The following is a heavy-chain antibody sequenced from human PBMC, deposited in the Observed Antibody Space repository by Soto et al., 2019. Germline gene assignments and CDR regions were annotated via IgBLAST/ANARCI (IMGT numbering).Heavy chain of an antibody. V-gene: IGHV3-30-3*01. CDR1: GFTFSSYA. CDR2: ISYDGSNK. J-gene: IGHJ4*02. CDR3: ARERTVGATIDY. D-gene: IGHD1-26*01. Sequence: XXSLRLSCAASGFTFSSYAMHWVPQAPGKGLEWVAVISYDGSNKYYADSVKGRFTISRDNSKNTLYLQMNSMRAEDTAVYYCARERTVGATIDYWGQGTLVTVSS.